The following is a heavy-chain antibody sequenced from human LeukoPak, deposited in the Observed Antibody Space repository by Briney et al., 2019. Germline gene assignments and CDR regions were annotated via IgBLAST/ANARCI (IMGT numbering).Heavy chain of an antibody. CDR2: IYTSGST. CDR3: ARDMSGWPYYYGMDV. Sequence: TSQTLSLTCTVSGGSISSGSYYWSWIRQPAGKGLEWIGRIYTSGSTNYNPSLKSRVTISVDTSKNQFSLKLSPVTAADTAVYYCARDMSGWPYYYGMDVWGQGTTVTVSS. J-gene: IGHJ6*02. V-gene: IGHV4-61*02. CDR1: GGSISSGSYY. D-gene: IGHD6-19*01.